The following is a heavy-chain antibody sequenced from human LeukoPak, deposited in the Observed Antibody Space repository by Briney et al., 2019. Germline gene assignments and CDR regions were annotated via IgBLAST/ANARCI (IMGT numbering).Heavy chain of an antibody. D-gene: IGHD6-6*01. J-gene: IGHJ3*02. CDR1: GYSFTSYW. V-gene: IGHV5-51*01. Sequence: GESLQISCKGSGYSFTSYWIGWVRQMPGKGLEWMGIIYPGDSDTRYSPSFQGQVTISADKSISTAYLQWSSLKASDTAMYYCARPGSSIADGDAFDIWGQGTMVTVSS. CDR2: IYPGDSDT. CDR3: ARPGSSIADGDAFDI.